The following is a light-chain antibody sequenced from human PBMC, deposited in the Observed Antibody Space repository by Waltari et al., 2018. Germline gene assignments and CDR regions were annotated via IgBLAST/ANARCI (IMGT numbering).Light chain of an antibody. CDR2: DAS. V-gene: IGKV1-33*01. CDR3: QQHDNLPPT. CDR1: QDISNY. Sequence: DIQMTQPPSSLSASLGYRVTITCQASQDISNYLNWYQQKPGKAPKLLIYDASNLETGVPSRFSGSGSGTDFTFTISSLQPEDVATYYCQQHDNLPPTFGGGTKVEIK. J-gene: IGKJ4*01.